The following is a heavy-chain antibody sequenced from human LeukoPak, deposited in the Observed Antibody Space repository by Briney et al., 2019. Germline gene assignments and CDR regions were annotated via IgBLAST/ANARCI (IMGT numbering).Heavy chain of an antibody. CDR2: IYYSGST. CDR3: AREEKTDHAFDI. Sequence: PSQTLSLTCTVSGGSISSGDYYWSWIRQPPGTGLEWIGYIYYSGSTYYNPSLKSRVTISVDTSKNQFSLKLSSVTAADTAVYYCAREEKTDHAFDIWGQGTMVTVSS. V-gene: IGHV4-30-4*01. D-gene: IGHD1-1*01. CDR1: GGSISSGDYY. J-gene: IGHJ3*02.